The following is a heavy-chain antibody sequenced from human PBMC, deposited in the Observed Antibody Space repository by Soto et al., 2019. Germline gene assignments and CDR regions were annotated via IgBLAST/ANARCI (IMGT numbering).Heavy chain of an antibody. CDR2: ISYDGSNK. V-gene: IGHV3-30-3*01. CDR3: ARDLSSRDIVVVPAAIHYYYYGMDV. D-gene: IGHD2-2*01. CDR1: GFTFSSYA. J-gene: IGHJ6*02. Sequence: GGSLRLSCAASGFTFSSYAMHWVRQAPGKGLEWVAVISYDGSNKYYADSVKGRFTISRDNSKNTLYLQMNSLRAEDTAVYYCARDLSSRDIVVVPAAIHYYYYGMDVWGQGTTVTVS.